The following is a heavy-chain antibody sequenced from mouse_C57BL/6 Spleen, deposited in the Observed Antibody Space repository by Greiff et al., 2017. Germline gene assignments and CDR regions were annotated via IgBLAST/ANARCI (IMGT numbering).Heavy chain of an antibody. CDR3: ARSAPAFDV. D-gene: IGHD6-1*01. CDR2: INPDNGGT. V-gene: IGHV1-26*01. Sequence: EVQLQQSGPELVKPGASVKISCKASGYTFTDYYMNWVKQSHGKSLEWIGDINPDNGGTSYNQKFKGKATLTVDKSSSTAYMELRSLTSEDSAVYYCARSAPAFDVWGTGTTVTVSS. CDR1: GYTFTDYY. J-gene: IGHJ1*03.